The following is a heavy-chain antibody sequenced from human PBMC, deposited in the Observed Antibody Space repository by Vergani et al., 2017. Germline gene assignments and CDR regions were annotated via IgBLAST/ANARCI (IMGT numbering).Heavy chain of an antibody. CDR3: AKDGGVLRFLEWLFDY. V-gene: IGHV3-33*06. Sequence: QVQLVESGGGVVQPGRSLRLSCAASGFTFSSYGMHWVRQAPGKGLEWVAVIWYDGSNKYYADSVKGRFTISRDNSKNTLYLQMNSLRAEDTAVYYCAKDGGVLRFLEWLFDYWGQGTLVTVSS. CDR2: IWYDGSNK. CDR1: GFTFSSYG. D-gene: IGHD3-3*01. J-gene: IGHJ4*02.